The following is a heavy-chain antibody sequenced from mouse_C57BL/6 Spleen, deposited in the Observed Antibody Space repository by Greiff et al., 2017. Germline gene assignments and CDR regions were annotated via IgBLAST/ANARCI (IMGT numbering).Heavy chain of an antibody. Sequence: VQLQQSVAELVRPGASVKLSCTASGFNINNTYMHWVKQRPEQGLEWIGRIDPANGNTKYAPKFQGKATITADTSSNTAYLQLSSLTSEDTAIYYCAREDLDLDWFAYWGQGTLVTVSA. CDR1: GFNINNTY. V-gene: IGHV14-3*01. CDR2: IDPANGNT. J-gene: IGHJ3*01. CDR3: AREDLDLDWFAY.